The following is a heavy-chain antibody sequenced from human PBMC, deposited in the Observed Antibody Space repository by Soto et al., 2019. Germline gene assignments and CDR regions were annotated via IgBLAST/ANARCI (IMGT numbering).Heavy chain of an antibody. CDR1: GFTFSSYG. CDR3: ARSPSFSVTAADY. J-gene: IGHJ4*02. Sequence: QVQLVESGGGVVQRGRSLRLSCAASGFTFSSYGMHWVRQAPGKGQGWVAVIWYDGSNKYYADSVKGRFNISRDNSKHQPYQQMNSLRADDTAVYYCARSPSFSVTAADYWGEGTLVTVSS. CDR2: IWYDGSNK. D-gene: IGHD2-21*02. V-gene: IGHV3-33*01.